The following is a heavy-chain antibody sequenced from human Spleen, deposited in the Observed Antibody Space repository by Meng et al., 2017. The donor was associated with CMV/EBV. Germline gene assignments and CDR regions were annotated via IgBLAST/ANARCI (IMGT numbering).Heavy chain of an antibody. Sequence: GESLKISCAASGFTFSSYSMNWVRQAPGKGLEWVSYISSSSSTIYYADSVKGRFTISRDNAKNSLYLQMNSLRAEDTAVYYCAREGSPTAIAGTMDCWGQGTLVTVSS. J-gene: IGHJ4*02. CDR2: ISSSSSTI. CDR3: AREGSPTAIAGTMDC. D-gene: IGHD1-20*01. CDR1: GFTFSSYS. V-gene: IGHV3-48*04.